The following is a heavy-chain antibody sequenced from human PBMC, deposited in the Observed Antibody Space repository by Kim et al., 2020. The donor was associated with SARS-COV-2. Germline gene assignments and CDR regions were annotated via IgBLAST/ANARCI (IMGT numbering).Heavy chain of an antibody. CDR2: VYYSGST. V-gene: IGHV4-61*01. D-gene: IGHD4-17*01. CDR1: SVCSGSYY. J-gene: IGHJ3*02. Sequence: SETLSLTCTGSVCSGSYYWSWIRQPPRKGLEWIGYVYYSGSTNYNPSLKSRVTISVDTSKNQFSLKLRSLTTADTAVYYCARTLPYGGNSGAFDIWGQGTMVTVSS. CDR3: ARTLPYGGNSGAFDI.